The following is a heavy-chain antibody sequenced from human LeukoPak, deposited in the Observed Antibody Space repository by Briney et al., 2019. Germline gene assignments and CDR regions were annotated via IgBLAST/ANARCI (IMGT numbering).Heavy chain of an antibody. CDR2: ISGSSSYI. V-gene: IGHV3-21*01. Sequence: PGGSLRLSCAASGFTFSTYSINWVRQAPGKGLEWVSSISGSSSYIYYADSVRGRFTISRDNAKNSLYLQMNSLRAEDTAVYYCARGQSYGWFDPWGQGTLVTVSS. CDR1: GFTFSTYS. D-gene: IGHD5-18*01. J-gene: IGHJ5*02. CDR3: ARGQSYGWFDP.